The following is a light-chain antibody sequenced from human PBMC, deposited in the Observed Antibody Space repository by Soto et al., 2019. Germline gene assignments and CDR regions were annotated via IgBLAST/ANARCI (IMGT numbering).Light chain of an antibody. CDR3: QQSYSTPLT. J-gene: IGKJ4*01. Sequence: EIQMTQSPSSLSASVGDRVTITCRASPSISNYLNWYQHKPGKAPELLIYAASNLQTGAPSRFSGSGSGTEFTLTSSSLQPEEFATYHCQQSYSTPLTFGGGTKVEI. CDR2: AAS. CDR1: PSISNY. V-gene: IGKV1-39*01.